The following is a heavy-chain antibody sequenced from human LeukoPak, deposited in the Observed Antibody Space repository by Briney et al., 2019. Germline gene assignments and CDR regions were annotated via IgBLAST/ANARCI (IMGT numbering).Heavy chain of an antibody. CDR2: VNHSGST. Sequence: SETLSLSCAVYGGSFSGNYWSWIRQPPGKGLEWIGEVNHSGSTNYNPSLKGRVTKSIDTSKNQFSLNLKSVTAADTAVYYCASDTYYYDSSGPRAFDIWGQGTMVTVSS. CDR3: ASDTYYYDSSGPRAFDI. J-gene: IGHJ3*02. D-gene: IGHD3-22*01. CDR1: GGSFSGNY. V-gene: IGHV4-34*01.